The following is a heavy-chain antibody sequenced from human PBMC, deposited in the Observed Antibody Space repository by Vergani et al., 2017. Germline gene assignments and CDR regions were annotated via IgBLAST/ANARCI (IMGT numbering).Heavy chain of an antibody. J-gene: IGHJ6*02. Sequence: QVTLRESGPALVKPTQTLTLTCTFSGFSLSTSGMCVSWIRQPPGKALEWLARIDWDDDKYYSTSLKTRLTISKDTSKNQVVLTMTNMDPGDTATYYCARIKSSSWSRGGGMDVWGQGTTVIVAS. V-gene: IGHV2-70*15. CDR3: ARIKSSSWSRGGGMDV. D-gene: IGHD6-13*01. CDR2: IDWDDDK. CDR1: GFSLSTSGMC.